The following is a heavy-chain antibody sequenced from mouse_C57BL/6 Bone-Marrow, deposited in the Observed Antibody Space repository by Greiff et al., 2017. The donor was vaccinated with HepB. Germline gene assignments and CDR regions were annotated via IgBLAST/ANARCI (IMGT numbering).Heavy chain of an antibody. D-gene: IGHD2-2*01. J-gene: IGHJ4*01. CDR3: ARDADGYDCWDY. CDR2: SRNKANDYTT. CDR1: GFTFSDFY. V-gene: IGHV7-1*01. Sequence: EVMLVESGGGLVQSGRSLRLSCATSGFTFSDFYMEWVRQAPGKGLEWIAASRNKANDYTTEYSASVKGRFIVSRDTSQSILYLQMNALRAEDTAIYYCARDADGYDCWDYWGQGTSVTVSS.